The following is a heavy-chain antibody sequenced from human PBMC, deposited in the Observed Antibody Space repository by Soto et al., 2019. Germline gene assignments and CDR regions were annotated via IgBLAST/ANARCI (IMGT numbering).Heavy chain of an antibody. Sequence: GGSLRPSCAAAGFTFTSYCMRWVRQAPGKELEGVTVICYDGRNKYYADHVKGRFTISRDNSKNKLYLQMNRLSDEATAVYYCARDPEAGTGIWGQGTLVTVSS. D-gene: IGHD6-19*01. V-gene: IGHV3-33*01. CDR2: ICYDGRNK. CDR3: ARDPEAGTGI. J-gene: IGHJ4*02. CDR1: GFTFTSYC.